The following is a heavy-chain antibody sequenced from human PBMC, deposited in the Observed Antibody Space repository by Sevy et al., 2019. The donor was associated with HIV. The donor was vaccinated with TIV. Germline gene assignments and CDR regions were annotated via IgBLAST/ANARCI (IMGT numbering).Heavy chain of an antibody. D-gene: IGHD3-10*01. CDR3: ARAVTGSGSYYLDAFDI. J-gene: IGHJ3*02. Sequence: ASVKVSCKASGYTFTGYYMHWVRQAPGQGLEWMGWINPNSGGTNYAQKFQGRVTMTRDTSISTDYMELSRLRSDDTAVYYCARAVTGSGSYYLDAFDIWGQGTMVTVSS. CDR2: INPNSGGT. CDR1: GYTFTGYY. V-gene: IGHV1-2*02.